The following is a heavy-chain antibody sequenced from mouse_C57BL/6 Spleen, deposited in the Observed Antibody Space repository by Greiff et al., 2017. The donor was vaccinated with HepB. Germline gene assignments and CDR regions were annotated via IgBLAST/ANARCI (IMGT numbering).Heavy chain of an antibody. J-gene: IGHJ2*01. D-gene: IGHD1-1*01. CDR2: ISYDGSN. CDR1: GYSITSGYY. V-gene: IGHV3-6*01. CDR3: ARDALITTVVATGFDY. Sequence: EVKLQESGPGLVKPSQSLSLTCSVTGYSITSGYYWNWIRQFPGNKLEWMGYISYDGSNNYNPSLKNRISITRDTSKNQFFLKLNSVTTEDTATYYCARDALITTVVATGFDYWGQGTTLTVSS.